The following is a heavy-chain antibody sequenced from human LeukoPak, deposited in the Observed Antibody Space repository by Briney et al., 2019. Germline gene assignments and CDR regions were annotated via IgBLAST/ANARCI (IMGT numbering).Heavy chain of an antibody. D-gene: IGHD2-2*01. V-gene: IGHV3-20*04. CDR1: GFTFDDYG. CDR2: INWNGGST. J-gene: IGHJ4*02. CDR3: ARALYCSSTSCPELD. Sequence: GGSLRLSCAASGFTFDDYGMSWVRQAPGKGLEWVSGINWNGGSTGYADSVKGRFTISRDNAKNSLYLQMNSLRAEDTALYYCARALYCSSTSCPELDWGQGTLVTVFS.